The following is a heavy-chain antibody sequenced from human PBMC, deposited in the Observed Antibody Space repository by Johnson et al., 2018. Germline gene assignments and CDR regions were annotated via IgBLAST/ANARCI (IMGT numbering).Heavy chain of an antibody. D-gene: IGHD2-15*01. CDR1: GGTFTSYA. CDR2: IIPIFGTA. J-gene: IGHJ3*02. CDR3: ASAAGVGPRDAFDI. V-gene: IGHV1-69*01. Sequence: QVQLVESGAEVKKPGSSVKVSCKASGGTFTSYAFSWVRQAPGQGLEWVGGIIPIFGTADYAQRFQGRVTITADESTSTAYMGLSSLSSEDTAGYFCASAAGVGPRDAFDIWGQGTMVTVSS.